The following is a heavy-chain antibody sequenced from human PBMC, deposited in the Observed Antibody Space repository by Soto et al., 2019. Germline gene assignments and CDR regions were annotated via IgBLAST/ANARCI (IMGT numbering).Heavy chain of an antibody. D-gene: IGHD3-22*01. J-gene: IGHJ3*01. CDR1: GYSFTSYW. Sequence: GESLKISCKGSGYSFTSYWIGWVRQMPGKGLEWMGIMYLGGSDTRYSPSFQGQVTISADKSISTAYLQWSSLKASDSAMYYCARPYYDSRGYPLDAFDLWGQGTMVTVSS. CDR3: ARPYYDSRGYPLDAFDL. V-gene: IGHV5-51*01. CDR2: MYLGGSDT.